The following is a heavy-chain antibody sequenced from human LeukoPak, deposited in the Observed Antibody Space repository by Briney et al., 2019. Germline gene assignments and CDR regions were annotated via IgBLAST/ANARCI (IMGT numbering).Heavy chain of an antibody. CDR2: IYNSGST. D-gene: IGHD5-18*01. V-gene: IGHV4-59*01. CDR3: ARTPGYSYGYRAHWYFDL. CDR1: GGSICNYY. Sequence: SSDTLSLTCTVSGGSICNYYWTWIRQPPGKGLEWIGHIYNSGSTNYNPSLKSRVTISIDTSKDQFSLKLNSVTAADTAVYYCARTPGYSYGYRAHWYFDLWGRGTLVTVSS. J-gene: IGHJ2*01.